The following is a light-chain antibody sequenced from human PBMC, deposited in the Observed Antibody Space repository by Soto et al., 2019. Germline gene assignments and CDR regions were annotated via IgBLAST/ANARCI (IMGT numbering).Light chain of an antibody. Sequence: DIQMTQSPSTLSASVGDRVTITCRASQNINTWLAWYQQKPGKAPKLLIYRASSLESGVPSRFSGSGSGTEFTLTISSLQPEDFSTYYWQHYDTYSGTFGPGTKVDVK. CDR3: QHYDTYSGT. CDR1: QNINTW. V-gene: IGKV1-5*03. J-gene: IGKJ3*01. CDR2: RAS.